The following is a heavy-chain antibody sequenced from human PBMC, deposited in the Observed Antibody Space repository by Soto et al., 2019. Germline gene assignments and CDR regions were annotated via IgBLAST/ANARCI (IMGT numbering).Heavy chain of an antibody. CDR1: GFTFSSYG. V-gene: IGHV3-33*01. J-gene: IGHJ4*02. Sequence: QVQLVESGGGVVQPGRSLRLSCAASGFTFSSYGMHWVRQAPGKGMEWVAVIWYDGSNKYYADSVKGRFTISRDNSKNTLYLQMNSLRADDTAVYYCARRPGLDYWGQGTLVTVSS. CDR2: IWYDGSNK. CDR3: ARRPGLDY.